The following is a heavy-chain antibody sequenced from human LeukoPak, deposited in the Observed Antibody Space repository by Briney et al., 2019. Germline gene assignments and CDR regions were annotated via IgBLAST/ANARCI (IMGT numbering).Heavy chain of an antibody. V-gene: IGHV3-21*01. CDR3: ARGVAVAVYYYYGMDV. J-gene: IGHJ6*02. Sequence: GGSLRLSCAASGFTFSSYSMNWVRQAPGKGLEWVSSISSSSSYIYYADSVKGRFTISRDNAKNSLYLQMNSLRAEDTAVYYCARGVAVAVYYYYGMDVWGQGTTVTVSS. CDR1: GFTFSSYS. CDR2: ISSSSSYI. D-gene: IGHD6-19*01.